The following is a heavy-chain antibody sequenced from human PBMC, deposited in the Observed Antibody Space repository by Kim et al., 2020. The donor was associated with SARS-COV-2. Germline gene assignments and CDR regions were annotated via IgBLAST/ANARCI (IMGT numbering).Heavy chain of an antibody. J-gene: IGHJ4*02. D-gene: IGHD1-26*01. V-gene: IGHV4-39*01. Sequence: SETLSLTCTVSGGSISRGFYWSWIRQPPGKGLEWIGSMYYTGSAYHSSSLKTRVTISVDTSKNQFSLEVTSLTVADTAVYYCARQAEWDLLLDSWGQGTL. CDR2: MYYTGSA. CDR1: GGSISRGFY. CDR3: ARQAEWDLLLDS.